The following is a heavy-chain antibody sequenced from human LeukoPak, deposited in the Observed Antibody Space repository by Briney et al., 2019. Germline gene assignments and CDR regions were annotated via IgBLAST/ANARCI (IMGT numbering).Heavy chain of an antibody. V-gene: IGHV3-53*01. D-gene: IGHD1-14*01. CDR1: GFTVSNNY. CDR3: VRKNQDFNAAFDI. CDR2: TYSDGNT. Sequence: GGSLRLSCAASGFTVSNNYMSWVRQAPGKGLEWVSITYSDGNTNYAVSMKGRFTISRDTSQNTLSLQMNSLRAEDTAVYYCVRKNQDFNAAFDIWGQGTVVTVSS. J-gene: IGHJ3*02.